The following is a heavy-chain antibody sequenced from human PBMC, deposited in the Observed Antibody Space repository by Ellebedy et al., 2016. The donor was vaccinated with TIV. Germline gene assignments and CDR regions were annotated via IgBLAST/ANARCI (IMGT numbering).Heavy chain of an antibody. V-gene: IGHV4-59*01. J-gene: IGHJ4*02. Sequence: SETLSLTCTVSGGSISSYYWSWIRQPPGKGLEWIGYIYYSGSTNYNPSLKSRVTISVDTSKNQFSLKLSSVTAADTAVYYCAREGGGRSSSWGVLGYWGQGTLVTVSS. CDR2: IYYSGST. CDR3: AREGGGRSSSWGVLGY. CDR1: GGSISSYY. D-gene: IGHD6-13*01.